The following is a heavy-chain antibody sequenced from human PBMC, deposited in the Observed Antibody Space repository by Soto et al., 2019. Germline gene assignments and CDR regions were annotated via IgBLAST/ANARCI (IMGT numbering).Heavy chain of an antibody. CDR1: GYSFTSYW. Sequence: GESLKISCKGSGYSFTSYWISWVRQMPGKGLEWMGRIDPSDSYTNYSPSFQGHVTISADKSISTAYLQWSSLKASDTAMYYCARYYYDSSGYYYGDYWGQGTLVTVSS. V-gene: IGHV5-10-1*01. D-gene: IGHD3-22*01. CDR3: ARYYYDSSGYYYGDY. J-gene: IGHJ4*02. CDR2: IDPSDSYT.